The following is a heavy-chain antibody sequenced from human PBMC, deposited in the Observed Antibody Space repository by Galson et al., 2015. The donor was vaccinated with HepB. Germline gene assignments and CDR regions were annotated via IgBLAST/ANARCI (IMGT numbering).Heavy chain of an antibody. CDR2: IENDGSDT. CDR3: STIFDSPSDSPSDS. D-gene: IGHD3-3*02. J-gene: IGHJ4*02. Sequence: SLRLSCAASGFTLRSHWMHWVRQAPGKGLMWVSRIENDGSDTSYAGSVKGRFTISRDNAKNTLYLQMNSLRAEDTGVYYCSTIFDSPSDSPSDSWGQGTLVSVSS. CDR1: GFTLRSHW. V-gene: IGHV3-74*01.